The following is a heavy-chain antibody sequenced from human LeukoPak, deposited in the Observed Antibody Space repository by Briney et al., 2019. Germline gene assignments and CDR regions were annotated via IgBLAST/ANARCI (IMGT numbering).Heavy chain of an antibody. CDR3: AIVRGVYSYGHPYYFDY. CDR1: GFTFSTYA. Sequence: PGGSLRLSCAASGFTFSTYAMSWVRQAPGKGLEWVSVIYSGGSTYYADSVKGRFTISRDNAKNSLYLQMNSLRAEDTGVYYCAIVRGVYSYGHPYYFDYWGQGTLVTVSS. D-gene: IGHD5-18*01. V-gene: IGHV3-66*01. J-gene: IGHJ4*02. CDR2: IYSGGST.